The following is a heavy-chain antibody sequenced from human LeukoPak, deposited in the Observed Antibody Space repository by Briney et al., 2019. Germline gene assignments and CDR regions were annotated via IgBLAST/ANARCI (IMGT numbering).Heavy chain of an antibody. V-gene: IGHV4-34*01. Sequence: SETLSLTCAVYGGSFSGYYWSWIRQPPGKGLEWIGEINHSGSTNYNPSLKSRVTISVDTSKNQFSLKLSSVTAADTAVYYCARVEYSSPPGAFDIWGQGTMVTVSS. J-gene: IGHJ3*02. CDR3: ARVEYSSPPGAFDI. D-gene: IGHD6-6*01. CDR1: GGSFSGYY. CDR2: INHSGST.